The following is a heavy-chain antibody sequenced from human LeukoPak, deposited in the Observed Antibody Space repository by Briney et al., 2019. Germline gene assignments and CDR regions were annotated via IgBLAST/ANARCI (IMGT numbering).Heavy chain of an antibody. CDR3: AKARWVSRPDAVL. J-gene: IGHJ4*02. CDR2: ISSSGSTI. CDR1: GFTFSSYE. V-gene: IGHV3-48*03. Sequence: GGSMRLSCAASGFTFSSYEMNWVRQAEGKGLEWVSYISSSGSTIYYADSVKGRFTLSIDESRNTVYRQMNNLIVEDTAVYFCAKARWVSRPDAVLWGQGNRDSVSS. D-gene: IGHD1-26*01.